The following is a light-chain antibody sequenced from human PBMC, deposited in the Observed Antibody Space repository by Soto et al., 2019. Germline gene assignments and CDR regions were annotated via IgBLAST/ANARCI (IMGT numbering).Light chain of an antibody. CDR2: AAS. Sequence: AIQMTQSTSSLSASVGDRVTLTCRASQGIGNDLGWYQQKPGKAPKLLIYAASSLQSGVPSRFSGSGSGTDFTLTISSLQPEDFATYYCLQDYSYPWTFGQGTKVEIK. CDR1: QGIGND. V-gene: IGKV1-6*01. J-gene: IGKJ1*01. CDR3: LQDYSYPWT.